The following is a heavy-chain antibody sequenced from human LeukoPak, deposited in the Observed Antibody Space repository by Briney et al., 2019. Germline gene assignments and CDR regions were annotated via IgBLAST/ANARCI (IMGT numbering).Heavy chain of an antibody. CDR1: GGTFSSYA. Sequence: VASVKVSCKASGGTFSSYAISWVRQAPGQGLEWMGGIIPILGTANYAQKFQGRVTITADESTSTAYMELSSLRSEDTAVYYCARVVAAAGKEVDYWGQGTLVTVSS. CDR3: ARVVAAAGKEVDY. CDR2: IIPILGTA. V-gene: IGHV1-69*13. J-gene: IGHJ4*02. D-gene: IGHD6-13*01.